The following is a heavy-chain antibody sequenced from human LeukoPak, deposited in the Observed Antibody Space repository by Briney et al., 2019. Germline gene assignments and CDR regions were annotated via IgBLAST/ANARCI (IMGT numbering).Heavy chain of an antibody. V-gene: IGHV3-15*01. CDR1: GFTVSSNY. Sequence: PGGSLRLSCAASGFTVSSNYMSWVRQAPGKGLEWVGRIKSNSDGGTTDYAASVKGRFTISRDDSKNTLYLQMYSLKTEDTAVYYCLWWDYWGQGTLVTVSS. CDR2: IKSNSDGGTT. D-gene: IGHD2-21*01. J-gene: IGHJ4*02. CDR3: LWWDY.